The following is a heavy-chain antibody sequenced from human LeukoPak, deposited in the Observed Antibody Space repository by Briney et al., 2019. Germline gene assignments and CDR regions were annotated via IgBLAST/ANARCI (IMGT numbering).Heavy chain of an antibody. CDR3: ATDLGSTWYNYYLDY. J-gene: IGHJ4*02. CDR2: IKSTAHGGAT. D-gene: IGHD6-13*01. V-gene: IGHV3-15*01. CDR1: GFTFTNAW. Sequence: GGSLRLSCAVSGFTFTNAWMSWVRQAPGKGLEWVGRIKSTAHGGATDYAAPVKGRFSISRDDSENTLYLQLNNLKTEDTAVYYCATDLGSTWYNYYLDYWGQGTLVTVSS.